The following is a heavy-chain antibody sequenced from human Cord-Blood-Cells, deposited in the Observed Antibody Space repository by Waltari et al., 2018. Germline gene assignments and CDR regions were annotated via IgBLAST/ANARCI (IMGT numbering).Heavy chain of an antibody. CDR3: ARGLGFGELFFDY. J-gene: IGHJ4*02. CDR1: GGSFSGSY. Sequence: QVQLQQWGAGLLKPSETLSLTCAVYGGSFSGSYWSWIRQPPGKGLEWIGEINHSGSTNYNPSLKSRVTISVDTSKNQFSLKLSSVTAADTAVYYCARGLGFGELFFDYWGQGTLVTVSS. D-gene: IGHD3-10*01. CDR2: INHSGST. V-gene: IGHV4-34*01.